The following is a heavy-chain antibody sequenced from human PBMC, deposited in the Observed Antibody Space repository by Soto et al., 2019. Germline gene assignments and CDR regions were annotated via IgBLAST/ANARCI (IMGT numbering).Heavy chain of an antibody. V-gene: IGHV4-59*12. J-gene: IGHJ4*02. CDR1: GGSISSYY. CDR2: IYYSGST. Sequence: SETLSLTCTVSGGSISSYYWSWIRQPPGKGLEWIGYIYYSGSTNYNPSLKSRVTISVDTSKNQFSLKLGSVTAADTAVYYCARETEGFDYWGQGTLVTVSS. CDR3: ARETEGFDY.